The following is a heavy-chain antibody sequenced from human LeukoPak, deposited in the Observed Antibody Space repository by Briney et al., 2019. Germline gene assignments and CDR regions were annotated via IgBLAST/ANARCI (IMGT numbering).Heavy chain of an antibody. CDR1: GFTFSSYE. CDR2: ISSSGSSV. CDR3: ARGSTTCRCSDY. Sequence: PGGSLRLSCAASGFTFSSYEMNWVRQAPGKGLEWVSYISSSGSSVYYADSVEGRFTISRDNAKKSLYLQMNSLRAEDTAVYYCARGSTTCRCSDYWGQGTLVTVSS. J-gene: IGHJ4*02. V-gene: IGHV3-48*03. D-gene: IGHD1-1*01.